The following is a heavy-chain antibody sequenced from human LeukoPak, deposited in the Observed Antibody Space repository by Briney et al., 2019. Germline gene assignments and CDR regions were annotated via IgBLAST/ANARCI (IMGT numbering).Heavy chain of an antibody. V-gene: IGHV4-34*01. D-gene: IGHD4-17*01. CDR2: INHSGST. J-gene: IGHJ4*02. CDR3: ARPKYGDYYFEY. Sequence: SETLSLTCAVYGGSFSGYYWSWIRQPPGKGLEWIGEINHSGSTNYNPSLKSRVTISVDTSKNQFSLKLSSVTAADTAVYYCARPKYGDYYFEYWGQGTLVTVSS. CDR1: GGSFSGYY.